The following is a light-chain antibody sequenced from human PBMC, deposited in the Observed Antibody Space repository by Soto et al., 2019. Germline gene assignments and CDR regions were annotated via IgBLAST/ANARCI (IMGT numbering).Light chain of an antibody. J-gene: IGLJ1*01. CDR1: NIGSKS. CDR3: LVWDSRSEHYV. V-gene: IGLV3-21*02. Sequence: SYALTQSPSVSLAPGQTVIITCGGYNIGSKSVHWYQQKPGQAPVLVVYDDSDRRSGIPERFSGSNSGNTATLTITRVEAGDEADYHCLVWDSRSEHYVFGTGTKATVL. CDR2: DDS.